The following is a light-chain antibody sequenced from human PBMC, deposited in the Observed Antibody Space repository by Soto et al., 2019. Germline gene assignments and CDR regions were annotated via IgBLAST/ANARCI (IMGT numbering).Light chain of an antibody. Sequence: EIVLTQSPGTLSLSPGERATLSCRASQSVSSSYLAWYQQKPGQAPRLLIYGASSRATGIPDRFSGSGSGTDFTLTISRLEPEDFAVYYCQQNGSSPPYTFGQVTKLEIK. CDR2: GAS. CDR1: QSVSSSY. J-gene: IGKJ2*01. CDR3: QQNGSSPPYT. V-gene: IGKV3-20*01.